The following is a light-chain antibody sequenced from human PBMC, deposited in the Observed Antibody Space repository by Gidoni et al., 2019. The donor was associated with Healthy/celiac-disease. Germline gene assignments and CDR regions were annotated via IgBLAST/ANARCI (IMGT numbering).Light chain of an antibody. CDR1: SSAVGSYNL. Sequence: SALPPPASASASPGQSITISCTGTSSAVGSYNLVSWYQQHPGKAPKLLIYEVSKRPSGVSNRVSGSKSGNTASLTISGLQAEDEADYYGCAYAVSSTVFGGGTKLTVL. CDR2: EVS. CDR3: CAYAVSSTV. V-gene: IGLV2-23*02. J-gene: IGLJ3*02.